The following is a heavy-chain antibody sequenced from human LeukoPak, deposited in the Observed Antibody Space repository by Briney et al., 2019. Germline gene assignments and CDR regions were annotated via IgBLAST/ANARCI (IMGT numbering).Heavy chain of an antibody. D-gene: IGHD3-22*01. CDR3: ARDRYYEPFDY. CDR1: GGSFSGYN. V-gene: IGHV4-34*01. CDR2: INHSGGT. J-gene: IGHJ4*02. Sequence: SETLSLACAVYGGSFSGYNWKWIRQPPGKGLERIGEINHSGGTKYNPSLKSRVTISVDTSKNQFSLKLISVTAADTAVYYCARDRYYEPFDYWGQGTLVTVSS.